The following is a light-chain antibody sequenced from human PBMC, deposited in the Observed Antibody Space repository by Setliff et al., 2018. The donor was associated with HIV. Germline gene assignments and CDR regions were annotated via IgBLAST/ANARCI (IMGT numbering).Light chain of an antibody. CDR2: DNN. CDR1: SSNIGNNY. J-gene: IGLJ2*01. Sequence: TQPPSVSAAPGQKVTISCSGSSSNIGNNYVSWYQQLPGTAPKLLIYDNNQRPSGIPDRFSGSKSGTSATLGITGLQTGDEADYYCGTWDNSLSAGVFGGGTKVTVL. V-gene: IGLV1-51*01. CDR3: GTWDNSLSAGV.